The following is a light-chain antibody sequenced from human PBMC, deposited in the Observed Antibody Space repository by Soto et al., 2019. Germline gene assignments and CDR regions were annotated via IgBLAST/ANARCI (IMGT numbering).Light chain of an antibody. CDR2: KAS. CDR3: QKYNNALT. V-gene: IGKV1-5*03. J-gene: IGKJ5*01. Sequence: DIQMTQSPSTLSGSVGDRVTITCRASQTISSWLAWYQQKPGKAPKLLIYKASTLKSGVPSRFSGSGSGTDFTLTISSLQPEDVATYYCQKYNNALTFAQGTRLEIK. CDR1: QTISSW.